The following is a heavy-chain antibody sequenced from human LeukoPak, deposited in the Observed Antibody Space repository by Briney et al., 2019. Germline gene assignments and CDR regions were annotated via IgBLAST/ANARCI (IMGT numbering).Heavy chain of an antibody. D-gene: IGHD2-2*01. Sequence: SETLSLTCAVYGGSFSGYYWSWIRQPPGKGLEWIGEINHSGSTNYNSSLKRRVTISVDTSKNQFSLKLSSVTAADTAVYYCARVPRRVVPPAIFPHKGVWFDPWGQGTLVTVSS. CDR1: GGSFSGYY. CDR3: ARVPRRVVPPAIFPHKGVWFDP. J-gene: IGHJ5*02. V-gene: IGHV4-34*01. CDR2: INHSGST.